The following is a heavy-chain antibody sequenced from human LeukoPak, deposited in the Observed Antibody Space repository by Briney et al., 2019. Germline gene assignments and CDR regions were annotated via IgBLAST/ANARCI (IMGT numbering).Heavy chain of an antibody. CDR3: ARDGRYGGGLYFDY. CDR1: GFTVSSNY. J-gene: IGHJ4*02. CDR2: IYSGGST. D-gene: IGHD1-26*01. V-gene: IGHV3-53*04. Sequence: PGGSLRLSCAASGFTVSSNYMSWVRQAPGKGLEWVSVIYSGGSTYYADSVKGRFTISRHNSKNTLYLQMNSLRAEDMAVYYCARDGRYGGGLYFDYWGQGTLVT.